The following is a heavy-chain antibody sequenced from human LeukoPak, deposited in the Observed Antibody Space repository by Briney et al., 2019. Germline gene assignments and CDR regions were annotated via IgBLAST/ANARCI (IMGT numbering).Heavy chain of an antibody. CDR2: IIPLLGIA. CDR3: ARDSAVVTADH. Sequence: GASVKVSCKASGGTFSSYAISWVRQAPGQGLEWMGRIIPLLGIANYAQKFQGRVTITADKSTVTAYMEMSSLRSEDTAVYYCARDSAVVTADHWGQGTLVTVSS. V-gene: IGHV1-69*04. D-gene: IGHD2-15*01. J-gene: IGHJ4*02. CDR1: GGTFSSYA.